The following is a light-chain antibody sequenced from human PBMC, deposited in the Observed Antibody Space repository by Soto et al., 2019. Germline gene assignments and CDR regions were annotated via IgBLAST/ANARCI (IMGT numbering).Light chain of an antibody. V-gene: IGLV1-40*01. CDR2: GNS. Sequence: QSVLTQPPSVSGAPGQRVTISCTGSSSNIGACYDVHWYQQLPGTAPKLLIYGNSNRPSGVPDRFSGSKSGTSASLAITGLQAEDEADYYCQSYDSSLSGFWVFGGGTKVTVL. CDR1: SSNIGACYD. J-gene: IGLJ3*02. CDR3: QSYDSSLSGFWV.